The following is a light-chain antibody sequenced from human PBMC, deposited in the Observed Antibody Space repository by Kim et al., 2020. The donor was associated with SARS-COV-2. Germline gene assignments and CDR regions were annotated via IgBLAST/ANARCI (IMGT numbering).Light chain of an antibody. V-gene: IGLV2-11*03. CDR3: CSYAGSYTV. CDR2: DVS. J-gene: IGLJ2*01. CDR1: SNDVGGYNY. Sequence: PGQSVTISCTGTSNDVGGYNYVSWYQQHPGKAPKLMIYDVSNRPSGVPDRFSGYKSGNTASLTISGLQPEDEADYYCCSYAGSYTVFGGGTQLTVL.